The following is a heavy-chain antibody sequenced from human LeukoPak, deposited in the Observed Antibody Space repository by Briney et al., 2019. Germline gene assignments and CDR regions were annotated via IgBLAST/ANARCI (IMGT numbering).Heavy chain of an antibody. D-gene: IGHD3-22*01. V-gene: IGHV4-61*01. Sequence: SSETLSLTCTVSGGSVSSGSYYWSWIRQPPGKGLEWIGYIYYSGSTNYNPSLKSRVTISVDTSKNQFSLKLSSVTAADTAVYYCARERQYYDSFPRRSNWFDPWGQGTLVTVSS. CDR2: IYYSGST. CDR3: ARERQYYDSFPRRSNWFDP. J-gene: IGHJ5*02. CDR1: GGSVSSGSYY.